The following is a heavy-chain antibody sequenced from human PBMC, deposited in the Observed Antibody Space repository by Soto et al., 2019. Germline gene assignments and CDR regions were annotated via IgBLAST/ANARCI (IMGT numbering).Heavy chain of an antibody. D-gene: IGHD3-10*01. CDR3: ATLRGLGEVSPYFDS. Sequence: QVQLQESGPGLLKPSETLSLTCTVSYASINNYHWTWIRQPPGKGLEWIAYIYYTGTTNFNPSLKSRVTISRDTSKNQFSLKLRSVTASDTAVYYCATLRGLGEVSPYFDSWGQGRMVIVSS. CDR2: IYYTGTT. V-gene: IGHV4-59*08. J-gene: IGHJ4*02. CDR1: YASINNYH.